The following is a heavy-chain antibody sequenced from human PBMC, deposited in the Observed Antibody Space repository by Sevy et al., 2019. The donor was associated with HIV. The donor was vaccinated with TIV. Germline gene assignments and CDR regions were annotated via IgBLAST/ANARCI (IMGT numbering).Heavy chain of an antibody. V-gene: IGHV3-23*01. CDR1: GFTFSSYA. J-gene: IGHJ4*02. CDR2: ISGSGGST. CDR3: AKDPSDYGDLRNTRDDY. Sequence: GGSLRLSCAASGFTFSSYAMSWVRQAPGKGLEWVSAISGSGGSTYYADSVKGRFTISRDNSKNTLYLQMNSLRAEDTAVYYCAKDPSDYGDLRNTRDDYWGQGTLVTVSS. D-gene: IGHD4-17*01.